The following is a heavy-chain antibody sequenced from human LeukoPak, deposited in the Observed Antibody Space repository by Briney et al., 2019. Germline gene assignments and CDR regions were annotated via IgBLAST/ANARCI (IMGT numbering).Heavy chain of an antibody. CDR2: ISSSSSYI. V-gene: IGHV3-21*01. D-gene: IGHD5-12*01. J-gene: IGHJ4*02. CDR1: GFTFSSYS. CDR3: ARDGYSGYDPSTGVDY. Sequence: PGGSLRLSCAASGFTFSSYSMNRVRQAPGKGLEWVSSISSSSSYIYYADSVKGRFTISRDNAKNSLYLQMNSLRAEDTAVYYCARDGYSGYDPSTGVDYWGQGTLVTVSS.